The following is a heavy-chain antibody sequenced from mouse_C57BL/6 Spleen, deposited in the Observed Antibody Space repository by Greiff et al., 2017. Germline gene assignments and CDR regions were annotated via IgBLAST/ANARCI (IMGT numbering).Heavy chain of an antibody. V-gene: IGHV1-69*01. Sequence: VQLQQPGAELVMPGASVKLSCKASGYTFTSYWMHWVKQRPGQGLEWIGEIDPSDSYTNYNQKLKGKSTLTVDKSSSTAYMQLSSLTSEDSAVYYCARGERRVYAMDYWGQGTSVTVSS. CDR2: IDPSDSYT. J-gene: IGHJ4*01. CDR3: ARGERRVYAMDY. CDR1: GYTFTSYW.